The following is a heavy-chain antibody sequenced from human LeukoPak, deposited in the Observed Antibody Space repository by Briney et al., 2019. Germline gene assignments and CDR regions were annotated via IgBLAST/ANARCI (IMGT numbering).Heavy chain of an antibody. J-gene: IGHJ4*02. CDR1: RFTFNNYA. D-gene: IGHD2-8*02. Sequence: GGSLRLSCAASRFTFNNYAMYWVRQAPGKGLEWVAVISIDGNNQYHADSVKGRFIISRDNSKNTLYLQMNSLRAEDTAVYYCARGHWSDYWGQGILVTVSS. CDR2: ISIDGNNQ. V-gene: IGHV3-30-3*01. CDR3: ARGHWSDY.